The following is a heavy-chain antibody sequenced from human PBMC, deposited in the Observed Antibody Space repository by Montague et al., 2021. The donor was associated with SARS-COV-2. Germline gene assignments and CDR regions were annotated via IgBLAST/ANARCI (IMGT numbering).Heavy chain of an antibody. CDR3: ARDHQFFDVLTAYFPSNYYHNYYGMDV. CDR1: VFTFSSYP. D-gene: IGHD3-9*01. V-gene: IGHV3-30-3*01. Sequence: SLRLSCAASVFTFSSYPMHWVRQAPGKGLEWVAVISYDGTYKYYSDSVKVRFTISRDNSKNTLYLQLNSLRAEDTAVYFCARDHQFFDVLTAYFPSNYYHNYYGMDVWGQGTTVTVSS. CDR2: ISYDGTYK. J-gene: IGHJ6*02.